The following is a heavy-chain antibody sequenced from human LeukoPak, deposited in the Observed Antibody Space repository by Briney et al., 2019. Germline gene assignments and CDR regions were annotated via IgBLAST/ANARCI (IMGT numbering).Heavy chain of an antibody. V-gene: IGHV4-4*02. J-gene: IGHJ4*02. CDR2: VNLQGST. CDR3: AREGGPYRPLDY. CDR1: GGSISNTNW. Sequence: PSETLSLTCGVSGGSISNTNWWTWVRQPPGKGLEWIGEVNLQGSTNYNPSLKSRVTMSVDMSENHVSLKLTSVTAADTAVYYCAREGGPYRPLDYSGQGTLVTVSS.